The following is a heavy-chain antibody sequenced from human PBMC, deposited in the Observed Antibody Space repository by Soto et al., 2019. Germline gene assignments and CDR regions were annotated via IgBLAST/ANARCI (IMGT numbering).Heavy chain of an antibody. J-gene: IGHJ4*02. Sequence: EVQLVESGGGLIQPGGSLKLSCAASGFTFSSNYMSWVRQAPGKGLEWVSVIYSVVSTYYADSVKGRFTISRDNSKNTLYLQMNSLRAEDTAVYYCAGAAYCGGDCYPEYWGQGTLVTVSS. CDR3: AGAAYCGGDCYPEY. D-gene: IGHD2-21*02. CDR2: IYSVVST. CDR1: GFTFSSNY. V-gene: IGHV3-53*01.